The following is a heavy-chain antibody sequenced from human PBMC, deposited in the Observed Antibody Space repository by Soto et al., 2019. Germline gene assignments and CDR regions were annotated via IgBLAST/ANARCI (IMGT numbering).Heavy chain of an antibody. J-gene: IGHJ6*02. CDR3: TRDVGDPFNNYDMEV. CDR2: IIPTVGTT. CDR1: GGNFGIYA. D-gene: IGHD2-15*01. V-gene: IGHV1-69*01. Sequence: QVQLEQSGAEVKKPGSSVKVSCKPSGGNFGIYAITWVRQAPGQGLRWVGGIIPTVGTTHYAQKFEGRVSITADESTGTVYMELSRLTSDDTAIYYCTRDVGDPFNNYDMEVWGQGTTVIVSS.